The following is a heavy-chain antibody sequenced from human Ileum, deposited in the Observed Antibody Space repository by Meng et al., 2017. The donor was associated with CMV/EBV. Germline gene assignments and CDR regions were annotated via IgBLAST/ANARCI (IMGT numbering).Heavy chain of an antibody. D-gene: IGHD3-16*01. Sequence: KVSGRASGDTFNSHSITWVRQAPGQGLEWMGGVVTMIGTANYEQKFQGRVTITADDSTSTAYMELSSLSSEDTAVYYCARDKLGHFDNWGRGTLVTVSS. CDR3: ARDKLGHFDN. CDR1: GDTFNSHS. J-gene: IGHJ4*02. CDR2: VVTMIGTA. V-gene: IGHV1-69*01.